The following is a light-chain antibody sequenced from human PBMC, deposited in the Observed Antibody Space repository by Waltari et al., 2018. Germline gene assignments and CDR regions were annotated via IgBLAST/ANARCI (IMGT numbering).Light chain of an antibody. V-gene: IGLV3-10*01. CDR2: EDS. J-gene: IGLJ2*01. CDR3: YSTDSNNNYEV. CDR1: SLPKKY. Sequence: SYELTQPPSVSVPPGQTARITCSGDSLPKKYAYWYQQKSGQAPGMVINEDSKRPSGIPERFSGSSSGTMAALTISGAQVEDEADYYCYSTDSNNNYEVFGGGTKLTVL.